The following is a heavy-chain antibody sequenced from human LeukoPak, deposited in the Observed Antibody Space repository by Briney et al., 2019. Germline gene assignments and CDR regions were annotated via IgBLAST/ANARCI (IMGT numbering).Heavy chain of an antibody. Sequence: GASVKVSCKASGGTFSSYAVSWVRQAPGQGLEWMGWISAYNGNTNYAQKLQGRVTMTTDTSTSTAYMELRSLRSDDTAVYYCAREGYNWIGYYYYMDVWGKGTTVTVSS. V-gene: IGHV1-18*01. CDR2: ISAYNGNT. J-gene: IGHJ6*03. D-gene: IGHD1-20*01. CDR1: GGTFSSYA. CDR3: AREGYNWIGYYYYMDV.